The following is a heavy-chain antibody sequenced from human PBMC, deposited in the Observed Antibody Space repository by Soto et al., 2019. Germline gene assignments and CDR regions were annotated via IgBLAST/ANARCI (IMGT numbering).Heavy chain of an antibody. CDR1: GFTVSSNY. CDR3: ARAVAVAVYFDY. CDR2: IYSGGST. D-gene: IGHD6-19*01. V-gene: IGHV3-66*01. Sequence: EVQLVESGGGLVQPGGSLRLSCAASGFTVSSNYMSWVRQAPGKGLEWVSVIYSGGSTYYADSVKGRFTISRDNSKNTLYLQMNSLRAEETAVYYCARAVAVAVYFDYWGQGTLVTVSS. J-gene: IGHJ4*02.